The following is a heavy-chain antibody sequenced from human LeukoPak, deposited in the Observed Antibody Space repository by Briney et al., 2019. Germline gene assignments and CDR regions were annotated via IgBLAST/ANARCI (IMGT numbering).Heavy chain of an antibody. V-gene: IGHV1-8*01. CDR2: TNPNGGKT. J-gene: IGHJ6*03. CDR1: GYSLTGYD. Sequence: GASVKVSCKASGYSLTGYDISWVRQATGQGLEWMGWTNPNGGKTVYAQKFQGRITMTRNISLSTAYMELSSLRSEDTAVYYCARARAPSSHYYYMDVWGKGTTVTVSS. CDR3: ARARAPSSHYYYMDV.